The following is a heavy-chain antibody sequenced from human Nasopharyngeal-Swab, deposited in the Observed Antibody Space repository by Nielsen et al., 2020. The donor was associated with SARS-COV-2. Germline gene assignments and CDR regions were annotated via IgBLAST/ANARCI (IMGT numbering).Heavy chain of an antibody. V-gene: IGHV4-39*07. J-gene: IGHJ6*03. CDR1: GGSISSRSYY. CDR2: IYSSGDT. Sequence: SETLSLTCSVSGGSISSRSYYWVWIRQAPGKGLEWIGSIYSSGDTYYNPPLKSRVTISLDTSKNQFSLNLKSVTAADTAFYYCTRARGYCSAVRCYDYYYMDVWGKGLTVTVSS. CDR3: TRARGYCSAVRCYDYYYMDV. D-gene: IGHD2-15*01.